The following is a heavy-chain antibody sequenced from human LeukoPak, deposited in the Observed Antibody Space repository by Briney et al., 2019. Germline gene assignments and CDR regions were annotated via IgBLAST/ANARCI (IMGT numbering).Heavy chain of an antibody. D-gene: IGHD2-15*01. CDR3: AKAVRYCGGGSCQHYYYYMDV. CDR2: ISGSGGST. CDR1: GFTFSSYA. V-gene: IGHV3-23*01. Sequence: GGSLRLSCAASGFTFSSYAMSWFRQAPAKGLEWVSAISGSGGSTYYADSVKGRFTISRDNSKNTLYLQMNSLRAEDTAVYYCAKAVRYCGGGSCQHYYYYMDVWGKGTTVTVSS. J-gene: IGHJ6*03.